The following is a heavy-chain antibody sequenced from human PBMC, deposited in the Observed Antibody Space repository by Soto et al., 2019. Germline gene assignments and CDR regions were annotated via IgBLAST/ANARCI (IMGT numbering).Heavy chain of an antibody. J-gene: IGHJ5*02. CDR2: ISSSSSTI. D-gene: IGHD4-17*01. CDR3: AREYGHWFDP. CDR1: GFTFSSYS. Sequence: EVQLVESGGGLVQPGGSLRLSCAASGFTFSSYSMNWVRQAPGKGLEWVSKISSSSSTIYYADSVKGRFTISRDNAKNSLYLQMNSLRAEDTAVYYCAREYGHWFDPWGQGTLVTVSS. V-gene: IGHV3-48*01.